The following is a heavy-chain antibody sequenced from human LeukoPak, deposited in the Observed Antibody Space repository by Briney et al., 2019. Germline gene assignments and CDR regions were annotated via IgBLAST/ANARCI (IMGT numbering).Heavy chain of an antibody. CDR2: IIPIFGTA. CDR3: TRTVLDCAKGVCYDY. CDR1: GGTFSSYA. Sequence: GASVKVSCKASGGTFSSYAISWVRQAPGQGLEWMGGIIPIFGTANYAQKFQGRVTITTDESTSTAYMELSSLRSEDTAVYYCTRTVLDCAKGVCYDYWGQGTLVTVSS. V-gene: IGHV1-69*05. J-gene: IGHJ4*02. D-gene: IGHD2-8*01.